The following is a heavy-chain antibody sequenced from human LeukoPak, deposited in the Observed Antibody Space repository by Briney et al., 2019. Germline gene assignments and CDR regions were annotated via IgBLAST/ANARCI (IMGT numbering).Heavy chain of an antibody. Sequence: PGGSLRLSCVASGFTFSSYWMSWVRQAPGKGLEWVANIKYDGSAQYYVDSVKGRFTISRDNAKNSLYLQMNSLRADDTAVYYCARTRAGFVGTTIRYYFDYWGQGTLVTVSS. CDR1: GFTFSSYW. V-gene: IGHV3-7*05. CDR2: IKYDGSAQ. CDR3: ARTRAGFVGTTIRYYFDY. D-gene: IGHD1-26*01. J-gene: IGHJ4*02.